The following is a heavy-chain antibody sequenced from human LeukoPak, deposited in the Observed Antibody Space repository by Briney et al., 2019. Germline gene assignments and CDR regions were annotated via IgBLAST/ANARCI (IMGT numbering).Heavy chain of an antibody. Sequence: GGSLRLSCAASGFTFSSYSMNWVRQAPGKGLEWVSSSSSSSSYIYSAASVKGRFTISRDNAKNSLYLQMNSLRAEDTAVYYCARDGSLAILDYWGQGTLVTVSS. CDR3: ARDGSLAILDY. J-gene: IGHJ4*02. D-gene: IGHD1-26*01. V-gene: IGHV3-21*01. CDR2: SSSSSSYI. CDR1: GFTFSSYS.